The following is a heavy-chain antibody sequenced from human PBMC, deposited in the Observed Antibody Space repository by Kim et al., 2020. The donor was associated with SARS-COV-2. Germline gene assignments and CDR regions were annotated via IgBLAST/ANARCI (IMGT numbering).Heavy chain of an antibody. CDR2: ISYDGSNK. J-gene: IGHJ6*02. CDR1: GFTFSSYG. V-gene: IGHV3-30*18. CDR3: AKDYIVYGYYYYGMDV. Sequence: GGSLRLSCAASGFTFSSYGMHWVRQAPGKGLEWVAVISYDGSNKYYADSVKGRFTISRDNSKNTLYLQMNSLRAEDTAVYYCAKDYIVYGYYYYGMDVWGQGTTVTVSS. D-gene: IGHD2-21*01.